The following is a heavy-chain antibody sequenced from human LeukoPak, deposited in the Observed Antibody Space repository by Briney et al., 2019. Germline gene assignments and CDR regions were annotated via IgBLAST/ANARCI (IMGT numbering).Heavy chain of an antibody. CDR1: GFTFDDYA. CDR2: ISWNSGSI. Sequence: PSGGSLRLSCAASGFTFDDYAMHWVRQAPGKGLEWVSGISWNSGSIGYADSVKGRFTISRDNAKNSLYLQMNSLRAEDTALYYCAKDSHPSRWRLDYYYMDVWGKGTTVTVSS. CDR3: AKDSHPSRWRLDYYYMDV. D-gene: IGHD3-3*01. V-gene: IGHV3-9*01. J-gene: IGHJ6*03.